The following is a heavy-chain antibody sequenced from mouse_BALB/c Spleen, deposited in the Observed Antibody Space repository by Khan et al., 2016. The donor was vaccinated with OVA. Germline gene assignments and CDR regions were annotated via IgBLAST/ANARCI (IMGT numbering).Heavy chain of an antibody. J-gene: IGHJ3*01. V-gene: IGHV2-2*02. D-gene: IGHD2-4*01. CDR1: GFSLTNYG. CDR3: ARNYDYDEGLAY. Sequence: QVQLKESGPGLVQPSQSLSITCTISGFSLTNYGVHWVRQSPGKGLEWLGLIWSGGSTVYNAAFISRLSISKDNSKSQVFFKMNSLQANDTAIYYCARNYDYDEGLAYGGQGTLVTVSA. CDR2: IWSGGST.